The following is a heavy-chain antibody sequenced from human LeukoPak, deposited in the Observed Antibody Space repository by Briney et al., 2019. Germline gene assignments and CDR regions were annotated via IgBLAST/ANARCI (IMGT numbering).Heavy chain of an antibody. J-gene: IGHJ4*02. V-gene: IGHV3-23*01. Sequence: GGSLRLSCAASGFTVSSNYMSWVRQAPGKGLEWVSAISGSGGSTYYADSVKGRFTISRDNSKNTLYLQMNSLRAEDTAVYYCAKDMGVFDYWGQGTLVTVPS. D-gene: IGHD3-16*01. CDR1: GFTVSSNY. CDR2: ISGSGGST. CDR3: AKDMGVFDY.